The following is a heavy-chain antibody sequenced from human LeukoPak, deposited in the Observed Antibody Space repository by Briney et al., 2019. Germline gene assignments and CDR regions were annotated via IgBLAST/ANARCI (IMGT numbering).Heavy chain of an antibody. CDR2: ISAYNGNT. CDR1: GYTFTSYG. CDR3: ARDKAISSGWSYYYYYYGMDV. D-gene: IGHD6-19*01. V-gene: IGHV1-18*01. J-gene: IGHJ6*02. Sequence: AASVKVSCKASGYTFTSYGISWVRQAPGQGLEWMGWISAYNGNTNYAQKLQGRVTMTTDTSTNTAYTELRSLRSDDTAVYYCARDKAISSGWSYYYYYYGMDVWGQGTTVTVSS.